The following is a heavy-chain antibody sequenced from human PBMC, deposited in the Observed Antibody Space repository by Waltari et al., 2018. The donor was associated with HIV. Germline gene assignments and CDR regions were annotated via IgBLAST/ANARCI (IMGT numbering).Heavy chain of an antibody. J-gene: IGHJ4*02. D-gene: IGHD2-15*01. Sequence: QVQLVESGGGVVQPGRSLRLSCAASGFTFTNYAMHWVRQGPGKGVEWVEVISYDGKSKYYGDSVNGRFTSSRDNSKNTLYLQMNILRAEDTAVYCCAKTPHMTLGGYFDYWGQGTLVTVSS. CDR1: GFTFTNYA. CDR2: ISYDGKSK. CDR3: AKTPHMTLGGYFDY. V-gene: IGHV3-30-3*02.